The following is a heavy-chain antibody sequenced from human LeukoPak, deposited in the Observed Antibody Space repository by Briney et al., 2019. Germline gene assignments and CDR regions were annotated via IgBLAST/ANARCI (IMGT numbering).Heavy chain of an antibody. CDR3: ARGPQKNSSSYSVNAGPSDY. CDR1: GGSFSGYY. J-gene: IGHJ4*02. Sequence: SETLSLTCAVYGGSFSGYYWSWIRQPPGKGLEWIGEINHSGSTNYNPSLKSRVTISVDTSKNQFSLKLSSVTAADTAVYYCARGPQKNSSSYSVNAGPSDYWGQGTLVTVSS. CDR2: INHSGST. D-gene: IGHD6-6*01. V-gene: IGHV4-34*01.